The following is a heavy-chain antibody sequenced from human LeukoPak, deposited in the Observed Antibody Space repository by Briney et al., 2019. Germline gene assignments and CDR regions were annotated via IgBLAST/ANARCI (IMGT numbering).Heavy chain of an antibody. V-gene: IGHV4-59*01. CDR2: INYSGNT. CDR3: AREKSHGAPGHCDY. Sequence: SETLSLTCSLSGGSMSGFYWTWIRQAPGKGLQWPGFINYSGNTKSNPSLKSRVTISIDTSKNHFSLNLASVTAADTAVYYCAREKSHGAPGHCDYWGQGIPVTVSS. CDR1: GGSMSGFY. J-gene: IGHJ4*02.